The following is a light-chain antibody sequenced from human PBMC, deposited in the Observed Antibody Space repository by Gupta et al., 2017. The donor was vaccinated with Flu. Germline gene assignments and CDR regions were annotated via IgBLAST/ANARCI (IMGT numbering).Light chain of an antibody. V-gene: IGLV2-14*01. J-gene: IGLJ2*01. Sequence: QSALTQPASVSGSPGQSITISCTGTSSDVGGYNYVSWYQQHPGKAPKLMIYEVSNRPSRVSNRFSGSKSGNTASLTISGLQAEDEADYYCSSYTSSSTLGGVFGGGTKLTVL. CDR3: SSYTSSSTLGGV. CDR2: EVS. CDR1: SSDVGGYNY.